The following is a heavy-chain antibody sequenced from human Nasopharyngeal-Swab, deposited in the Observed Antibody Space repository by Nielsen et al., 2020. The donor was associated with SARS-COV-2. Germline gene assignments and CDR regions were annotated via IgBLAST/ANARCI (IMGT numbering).Heavy chain of an antibody. J-gene: IGHJ6*02. D-gene: IGHD6-13*01. Sequence: SVKLSCKASGYTFTGYYMHWVRQAPGQGLEWMGRINPNSGGTNYAQKFQGRVTMTRDTSISTAYMELSRLRSDDTAVYYCARDVAGAAGETYGMDVWGQGTTVTVSS. V-gene: IGHV1-2*06. CDR1: GYTFTGYY. CDR3: ARDVAGAAGETYGMDV. CDR2: INPNSGGT.